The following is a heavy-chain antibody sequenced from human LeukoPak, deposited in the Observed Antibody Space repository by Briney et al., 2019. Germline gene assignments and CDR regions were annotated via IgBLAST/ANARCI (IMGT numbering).Heavy chain of an antibody. D-gene: IGHD4-17*01. CDR3: ARDYGDYPREGNPPVQQTDNWFDP. V-gene: IGHV4-30-2*01. J-gene: IGHJ5*02. CDR2: IYHSGST. Sequence: SETLSLTCTVSGGSISSGGYYWSWIRQPPGKGLEWIGYIYHSGSTYYNPSLKSRVTISVDRSKNQFSLKLSSVTAADTAVYYCARDYGDYPREGNPPVQQTDNWFDPWGQGTLVTVSS. CDR1: GGSISSGGYY.